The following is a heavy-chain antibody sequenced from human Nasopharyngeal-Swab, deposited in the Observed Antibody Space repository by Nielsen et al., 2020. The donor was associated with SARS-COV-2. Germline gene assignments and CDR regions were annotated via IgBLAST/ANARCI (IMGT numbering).Heavy chain of an antibody. CDR1: GFTFSSYA. J-gene: IGHJ4*02. V-gene: IGHV3-23*01. CDR3: AKDLGVESPLWFDY. CDR2: ISGSGGST. Sequence: GGSLRLSCTASGFTFSSYAMSWVRQAPGKGLEWVSEISGSGGSTYYAESVKGRFTISRDNSKNTLYLQMSSLRAEDTAIYHCAKDLGVESPLWFDYWGQGTLLTVSS. D-gene: IGHD4-23*01.